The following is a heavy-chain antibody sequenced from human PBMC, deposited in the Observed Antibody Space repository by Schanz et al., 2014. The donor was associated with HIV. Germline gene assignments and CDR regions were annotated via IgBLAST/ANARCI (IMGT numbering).Heavy chain of an antibody. D-gene: IGHD3-3*01. Sequence: DVQLVESGGGLEQPGGSLRLSCVASGFTFSGYWMHWVRQAPGKGLVWVSRINSDGSSTTYADYVKGRFTISRDNAKNTLYLQMNSLRAEDTAVYYCARDYRFLQEYYYGMDVWGQGTTVSVS. V-gene: IGHV3-74*01. J-gene: IGHJ6*02. CDR2: INSDGSST. CDR3: ARDYRFLQEYYYGMDV. CDR1: GFTFSGYW.